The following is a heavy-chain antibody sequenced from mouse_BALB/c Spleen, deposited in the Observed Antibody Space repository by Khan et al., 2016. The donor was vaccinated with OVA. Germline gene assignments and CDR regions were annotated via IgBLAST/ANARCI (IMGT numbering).Heavy chain of an antibody. CDR3: ARYYGNYYYAMDY. Sequence: QVQLKESGAELAKPGASVKMSCKASGYTFTSYWMHWVKQRPGQGLEWIGYINPCTGYTEYNQKFKDKATLTADKSSSTAYMQLNSLTSEDSAFYYCARYYGNYYYAMDYWGQGTSVTVSS. CDR1: GYTFTSYW. CDR2: INPCTGYT. V-gene: IGHV1-7*01. J-gene: IGHJ4*01. D-gene: IGHD2-1*01.